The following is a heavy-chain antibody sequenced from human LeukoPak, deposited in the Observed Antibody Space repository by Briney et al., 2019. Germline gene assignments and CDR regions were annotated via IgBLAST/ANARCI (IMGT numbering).Heavy chain of an antibody. Sequence: ASVKVSCKASGYTFTSYAMNWVRQAPGQGLEWMGWINTNTGNPTYAQGFTGRFVFPLDTSVSTAYLQISSLKAEDTAVYYCARGDHYYDSSGYYYYYMDVWGKGTTVTVSS. CDR1: GYTFTSYA. J-gene: IGHJ6*03. CDR3: ARGDHYYDSSGYYYYYMDV. D-gene: IGHD3-22*01. V-gene: IGHV7-4-1*02. CDR2: INTNTGNP.